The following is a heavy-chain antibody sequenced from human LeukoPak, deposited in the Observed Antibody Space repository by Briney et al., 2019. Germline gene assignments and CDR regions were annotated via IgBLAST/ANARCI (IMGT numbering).Heavy chain of an antibody. D-gene: IGHD2-15*01. CDR1: GGSISSGGYS. J-gene: IGHJ4*02. Sequence: PSETLSLTCAVSGGSISSGGYSWSWIRQPPGKGLEWIGYIYHSGSTYYNPSLKSRVTISVDRSKNQFSLKLSSVTAADTAVYYCARVVVAAAPPYYFDCWGQGTLVTVSS. V-gene: IGHV4-30-2*01. CDR2: IYHSGST. CDR3: ARVVVAAAPPYYFDC.